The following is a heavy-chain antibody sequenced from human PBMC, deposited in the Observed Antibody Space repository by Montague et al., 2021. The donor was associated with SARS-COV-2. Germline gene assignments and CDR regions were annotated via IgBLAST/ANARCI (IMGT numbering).Heavy chain of an antibody. V-gene: IGHV3-7*01. Sequence: SLRLSCAASGFTFSSYWMSWVRQAPGKGLEWVANIKQDGSEKYYVDSVKGRFTISRDNAKNSLYLQMNSLRAEDTAVYYCAREATNYDTLTGYQTRYYYYYGMDVWGQGTTVTVSS. CDR1: GFTFSSYW. D-gene: IGHD3-9*01. CDR3: AREATNYDTLTGYQTRYYYYYGMDV. J-gene: IGHJ6*02. CDR2: IKQDGSEK.